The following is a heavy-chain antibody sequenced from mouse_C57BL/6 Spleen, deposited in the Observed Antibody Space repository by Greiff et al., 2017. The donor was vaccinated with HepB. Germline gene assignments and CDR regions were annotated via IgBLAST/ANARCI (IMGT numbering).Heavy chain of an antibody. CDR3: ARWDDGRVDY. Sequence: QVHVKQPGAELVMPGASVKLSCKASGYTFTSYWMHWVKQRPGQGLEWIGEIDPSDSYTNYNQKFKGKSTLTVDKSSSTAYMQLSSLTSGDSAVYYCARWDDGRVDYWGQGTTLTVSS. CDR1: GYTFTSYW. CDR2: IDPSDSYT. D-gene: IGHD4-1*01. J-gene: IGHJ2*01. V-gene: IGHV1-69*01.